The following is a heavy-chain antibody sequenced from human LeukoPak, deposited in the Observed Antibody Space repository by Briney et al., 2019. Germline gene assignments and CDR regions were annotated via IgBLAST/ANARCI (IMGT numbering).Heavy chain of an antibody. CDR2: IYHSGST. CDR1: GGSISSGGYS. V-gene: IGHV4-30-2*01. CDR3: ARAPTGPDAFDI. Sequence: SETLSLTCAVSGGSISSGGYSWSWIRQLPGKGLEWIGYIYHSGSTYYNPSLKSRVTISVDRSKNQFSLKLSSVTAADTAVYYCARAPTGPDAFDIWGQGTMVTVSS. D-gene: IGHD1-1*01. J-gene: IGHJ3*02.